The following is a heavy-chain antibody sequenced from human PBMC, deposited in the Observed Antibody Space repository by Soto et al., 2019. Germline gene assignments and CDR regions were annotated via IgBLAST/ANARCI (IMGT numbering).Heavy chain of an antibody. V-gene: IGHV4-34*01. CDR3: ARTLWFGELTQQELKDGVAWFDP. D-gene: IGHD3-10*01. CDR2: INHSGST. Sequence: SETLSLTCAVYGGSFSGYYWSWIRQPPGKGLEWIGEINHSGSTNYNPSLKSRVTISVDTSKNQFSLKLSSVTAADTAVYYCARTLWFGELTQQELKDGVAWFDPWGQGTLVTVSS. CDR1: GGSFSGYY. J-gene: IGHJ5*02.